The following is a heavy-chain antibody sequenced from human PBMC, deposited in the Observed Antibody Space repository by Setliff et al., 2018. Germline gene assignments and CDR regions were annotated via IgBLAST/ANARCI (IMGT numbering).Heavy chain of an antibody. CDR2: IHHSGKA. Sequence: SETLSLTCAVSGFSISSGYYWGWIRQPPGKGLEWIVNIHHSGKAYYNPSLKSRVTMSVDTSKNHVSLNLTSLTAADTAVYYCARDGNARAVVPTPPGTPWGQGTLVTVSS. D-gene: IGHD3-10*02. CDR3: ARDGNARAVVPTPPGTP. J-gene: IGHJ5*02. V-gene: IGHV4-38-2*02. CDR1: GFSISSGYY.